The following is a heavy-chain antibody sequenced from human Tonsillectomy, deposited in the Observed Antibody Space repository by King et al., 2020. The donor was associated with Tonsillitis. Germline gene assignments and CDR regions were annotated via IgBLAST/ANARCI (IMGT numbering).Heavy chain of an antibody. CDR2: IYPGDSDT. D-gene: IGHD1-14*01. Sequence: QLVQSGAEVKKPGESLRIGWVRQMPGKGLEWRGIIYPGDSDTRYSPSYQGHVTISADKSISTAYLQWSSLKASDTAMYYCARRDGQQLSGISGFDYWGQGTPVTVSS. V-gene: IGHV5-51*01. J-gene: IGHJ4*02. CDR3: ARRDGQQLSGISGFDY.